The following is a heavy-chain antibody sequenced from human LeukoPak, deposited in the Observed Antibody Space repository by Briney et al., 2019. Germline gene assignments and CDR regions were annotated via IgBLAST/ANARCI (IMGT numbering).Heavy chain of an antibody. Sequence: GESLRLSCAASGFTFSSYGMHWVRQAPGKGLEWVAVIWYDGSNKYYADSVKGRFTISRDNSKNTLYLQMNSLRAEDTAVYYCARGVTAAALDYWGQGTLVTVSS. V-gene: IGHV3-33*01. CDR1: GFTFSSYG. CDR2: IWYDGSNK. D-gene: IGHD6-13*01. CDR3: ARGVTAAALDY. J-gene: IGHJ4*02.